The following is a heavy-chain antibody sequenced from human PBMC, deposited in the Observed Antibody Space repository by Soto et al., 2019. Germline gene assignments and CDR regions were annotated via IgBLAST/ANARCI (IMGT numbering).Heavy chain of an antibody. Sequence: GXSVKVYCTGSGYTFSSYAISWVRQAPGQGLEWMGGIIPIFGTANYAQKFQGRVTITADKSTSTAYMELSSLRSEDTAVYYCAINPDCSGGSCYLTFDDWGQGTLVTVSS. CDR3: AINPDCSGGSCYLTFDD. V-gene: IGHV1-69*06. J-gene: IGHJ4*02. CDR2: IIPIFGTA. D-gene: IGHD2-15*01. CDR1: GYTFSSYA.